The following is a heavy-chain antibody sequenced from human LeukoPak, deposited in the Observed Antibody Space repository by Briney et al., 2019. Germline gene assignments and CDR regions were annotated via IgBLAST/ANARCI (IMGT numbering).Heavy chain of an antibody. J-gene: IGHJ4*02. D-gene: IGHD6-19*01. Sequence: GGSLRLSCAASGFTFSSYAMHWVSQAPGKGLEGVAVISYDGSNKNYADSVKGRFTISRDNSKNTLYLQMNSLRAEDTTVYYCARGVRIAVAGYIDYWGQGTLVTVSS. CDR3: ARGVRIAVAGYIDY. CDR1: GFTFSSYA. V-gene: IGHV3-30*04. CDR2: ISYDGSNK.